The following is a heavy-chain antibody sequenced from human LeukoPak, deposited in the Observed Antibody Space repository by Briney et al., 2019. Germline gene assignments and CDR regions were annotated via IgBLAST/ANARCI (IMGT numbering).Heavy chain of an antibody. CDR2: IIPILGIA. V-gene: IGHV1-69*04. CDR3: ARLPYCSSTSCYYIDY. J-gene: IGHJ4*02. D-gene: IGHD2-2*01. CDR1: GGTFSSYA. Sequence: SVKVSCKASGGTFSSYAISWVRQAPGQGLEWMGRIIPILGIANYAQKIQGRVTITADKSTSTAYMELSSLRSEDTAVYYCARLPYCSSTSCYYIDYWGQGTLVTVSS.